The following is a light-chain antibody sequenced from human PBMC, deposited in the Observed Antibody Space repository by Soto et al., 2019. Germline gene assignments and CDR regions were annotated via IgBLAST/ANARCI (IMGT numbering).Light chain of an antibody. CDR3: QQANRVPLS. J-gene: IGKJ5*01. CDR1: QGISTN. CDR2: AAS. V-gene: IGKV1-12*01. Sequence: DIQMTQSPSSVSASVGDRVTIICRASQGISTNLAWYQQKPGKAPKLLIYAASSLQSGVTPRFSGSGSGTDFTLTISSLQPEDFAIYFCQQANRVPLSFGPGTRLDIK.